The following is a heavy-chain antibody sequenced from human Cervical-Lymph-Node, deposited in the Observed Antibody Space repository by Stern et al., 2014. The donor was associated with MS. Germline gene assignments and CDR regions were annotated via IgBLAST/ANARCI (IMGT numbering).Heavy chain of an antibody. CDR1: GYIFTDYY. Sequence: QVQLGQSGAEARAPGASMKVSCKASGYIFTDYYLHWVRQAPGQGLEWLGWINPNSGGTNYAQNFQGRVTMTSDTSISTAYMELRWLGSADTAVYYCARGSGTAYDLRGDYWGQGTLVTVSS. V-gene: IGHV1-2*02. D-gene: IGHD3-3*01. J-gene: IGHJ4*01. CDR3: ARGSGTAYDLRGDY. CDR2: INPNSGGT.